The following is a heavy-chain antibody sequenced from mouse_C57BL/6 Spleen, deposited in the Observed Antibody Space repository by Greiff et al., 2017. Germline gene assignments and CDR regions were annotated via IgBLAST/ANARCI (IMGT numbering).Heavy chain of an antibody. CDR1: GYTFTDYE. J-gene: IGHJ4*01. CDR3: TRRGTSVVATPYAMDY. Sequence: QVHVKQSGAELVRPGASVTLSCKASGYTFTDYEMHWVKQTPVHGLEWIGAIDPETGGTAYNQKFKGKAILTADKSSSTAYMDLRSLTSEDSAVYYCTRRGTSVVATPYAMDYWGQGTSVTVSS. CDR2: IDPETGGT. D-gene: IGHD1-1*01. V-gene: IGHV1-15*01.